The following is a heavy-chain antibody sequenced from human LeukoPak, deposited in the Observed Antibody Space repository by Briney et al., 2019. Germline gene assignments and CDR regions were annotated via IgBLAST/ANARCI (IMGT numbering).Heavy chain of an antibody. CDR1: GYTFTGYY. CDR2: INPNSGGT. D-gene: IGHD6-13*01. Sequence: ASAKVSCKASGYTFTGYYMHWVRQAPGQGLEWMGWINPNSGGTNYAQKFQGWVTMTRDTSISTAYMELSRLRSDDTAMYYCARSAAGRSHNWFDPWGQGTLVTVSS. V-gene: IGHV1-2*04. CDR3: ARSAAGRSHNWFDP. J-gene: IGHJ5*02.